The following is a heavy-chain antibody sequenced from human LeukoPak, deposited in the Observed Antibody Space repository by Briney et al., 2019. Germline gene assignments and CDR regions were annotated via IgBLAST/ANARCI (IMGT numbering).Heavy chain of an antibody. CDR2: ISVSGSST. CDR1: GFTFSSYA. Sequence: GGSLRLSCADSGFTFSSYAMSWVRQAPGKGLEWVSGISVSGSSTYYADSVKGRFTISGDKSKNTLYLQMNSLRVEDTAVYYCAKDLSKTYYYGSEPFDYWGQGTLVTVSS. V-gene: IGHV3-23*01. J-gene: IGHJ4*02. D-gene: IGHD3-10*01. CDR3: AKDLSKTYYYGSEPFDY.